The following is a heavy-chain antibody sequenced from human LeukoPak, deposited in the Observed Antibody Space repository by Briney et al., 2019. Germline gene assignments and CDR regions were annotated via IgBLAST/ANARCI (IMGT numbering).Heavy chain of an antibody. V-gene: IGHV3-23*01. CDR1: GFTFSSYA. D-gene: IGHD2-15*01. CDR2: ISGSGGST. J-gene: IGHJ5*02. Sequence: SGGSLRLSCAASGFTFSSYAMSWVRQAPGKGLEWVSAISGSGGSTYYADSVKGRFTISRDNSKKTLYLQMNSLRAEDRAVYYCAKVVSRYCSGGSCYRNWFDPWGQGTLVTVPS. CDR3: AKVVSRYCSGGSCYRNWFDP.